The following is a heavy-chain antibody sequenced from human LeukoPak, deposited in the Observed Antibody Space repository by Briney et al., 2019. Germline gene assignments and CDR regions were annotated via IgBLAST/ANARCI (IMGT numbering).Heavy chain of an antibody. CDR1: GGSISSYY. D-gene: IGHD1-1*01. CDR3: ARGTGGYYY. Sequence: PSETLSLTCTVSGGSISSYYWSWIRQPPGKGLEWIGYIYYSGSTNYNPSLKSRVTISVDTSKNQFSLKRSSVTAADTAVYYCARGTGGYYYWGQGTLVTVSS. J-gene: IGHJ4*02. CDR2: IYYSGST. V-gene: IGHV4-59*01.